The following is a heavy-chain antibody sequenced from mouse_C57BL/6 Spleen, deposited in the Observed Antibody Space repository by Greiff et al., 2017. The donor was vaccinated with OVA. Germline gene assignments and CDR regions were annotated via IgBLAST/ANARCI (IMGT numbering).Heavy chain of an antibody. D-gene: IGHD2-5*01. CDR1: GFTFSSYA. J-gene: IGHJ2*01. Sequence: EVNVVESGEGLVKPGGSLKLSCAASGFTFSSYAMSWVRQTPEKRLEWVAYISSGGDYIYYADTVKGRFTISRDNARNTLYLQMSSLKSEDTAMYYCTRANSNYETAFDYWGQGTTLTVSS. CDR3: TRANSNYETAFDY. CDR2: ISSGGDYI. V-gene: IGHV5-9-1*02.